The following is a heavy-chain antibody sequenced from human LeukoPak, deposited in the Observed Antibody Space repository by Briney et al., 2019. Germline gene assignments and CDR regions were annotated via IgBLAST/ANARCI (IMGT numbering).Heavy chain of an antibody. CDR2: IKQDGSEK. V-gene: IGHV3-7*01. J-gene: IGHJ4*02. Sequence: PGGSLRLSCAASGFTFTSHWMSWVRQAPGKGLEWVANIKQDGSEKYYVDSVKGRFTISRDNAKNSLYLQMTSLRVDDTAVYYCARETSGFGDYWGQGALVTVSS. CDR3: ARETSGFGDY. CDR1: GFTFTSHW. D-gene: IGHD3-10*01.